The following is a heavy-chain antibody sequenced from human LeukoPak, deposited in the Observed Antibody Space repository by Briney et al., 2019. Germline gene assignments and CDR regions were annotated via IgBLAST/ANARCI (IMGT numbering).Heavy chain of an antibody. J-gene: IGHJ4*02. D-gene: IGHD5-24*01. V-gene: IGHV4-59*01. CDR3: ASSYRDGYNYGAGYFDY. CDR1: GGSISSYY. Sequence: PSETLSLTCTVSGGSISSYYWSWIRQPPGKGLEWIGYIYYSVSTNYNPSLKSRVTISVDTSKNQFSLKLSSVTAADTAVYYCASSYRDGYNYGAGYFDYWGQGTLVTVSS. CDR2: IYYSVST.